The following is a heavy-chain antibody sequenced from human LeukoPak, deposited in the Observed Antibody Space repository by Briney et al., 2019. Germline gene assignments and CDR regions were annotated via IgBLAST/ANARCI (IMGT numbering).Heavy chain of an antibody. Sequence: AGGSLRLSCAASGFTFSSYWMSWVRQAPGKGLEWVAKIKQDGSEKYYVDSVKGRFTISRDNAKNSLYLQMNSLRAEDTAVYYCARWIQLWPWWFDPWGQGTLVTVSS. J-gene: IGHJ5*02. CDR1: GFTFSSYW. V-gene: IGHV3-7*01. CDR2: IKQDGSEK. CDR3: ARWIQLWPWWFDP. D-gene: IGHD5-18*01.